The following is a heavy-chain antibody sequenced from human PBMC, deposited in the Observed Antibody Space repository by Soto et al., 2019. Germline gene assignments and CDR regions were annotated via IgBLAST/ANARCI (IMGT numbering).Heavy chain of an antibody. J-gene: IGHJ4*02. CDR1: GFTFSSYA. CDR3: AKDSGPGTIFDY. Sequence: GGSLRLSCAASGFTFSSYAMSWVRQAPGKGLEWVSAISGSGGSTYYADSVKGRFTISRGNSKNTLYLQMNSLRAEDTAVYYCAKDSGPGTIFDYWGQGTLVTVSS. D-gene: IGHD1-1*01. V-gene: IGHV3-23*01. CDR2: ISGSGGST.